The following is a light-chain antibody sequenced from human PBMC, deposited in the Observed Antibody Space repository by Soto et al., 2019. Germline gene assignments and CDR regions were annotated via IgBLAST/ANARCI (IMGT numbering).Light chain of an antibody. V-gene: IGKV2-28*01. CDR1: QSLLYSNGYNY. Sequence: DIVMTQSPLSLPVTPGEPASISCRSSQSLLYSNGYNYLDWYLQKPGQSPQLLIYLGSNRASGVPARFSGSASGTDFTLKISSVEAEDFGVYYCMQALQPPPTFGQGTKVEIK. CDR2: LGS. J-gene: IGKJ1*01. CDR3: MQALQPPPT.